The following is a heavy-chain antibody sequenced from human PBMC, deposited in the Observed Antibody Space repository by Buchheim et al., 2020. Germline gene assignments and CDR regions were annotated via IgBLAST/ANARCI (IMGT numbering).Heavy chain of an antibody. D-gene: IGHD5-24*01. CDR3: ASRRGDHTHYYFDY. J-gene: IGHJ4*02. Sequence: EVQLVESGGGLVQPGGSLRLSCGASGFTFTTYWMSWVRQAPGKGLEWLANIKQDGSEKYYVDSVKGRFTISRDNAKNSLYLQMNSLRAGDTAVYYCASRRGDHTHYYFDYWGQGTMVPVSS. CDR2: IKQDGSEK. CDR1: GFTFTTYW. V-gene: IGHV3-7*01.